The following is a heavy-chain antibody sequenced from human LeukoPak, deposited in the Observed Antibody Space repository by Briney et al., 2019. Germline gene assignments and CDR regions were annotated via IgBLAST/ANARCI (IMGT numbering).Heavy chain of an antibody. J-gene: IGHJ6*02. V-gene: IGHV1-46*01. D-gene: IGHD3-10*01. Sequence: ASVKVSCKASGYTFTSYYMHWVRQAPGQGLEWMGIINPSGGSTSYAQKFQGRVTMTRDTSTSTVYMELSSLRSEDTAVYYCARDLPTYYYGSGSYYPYYYYGMDVWGQGTTVTVSS. CDR1: GYTFTSYY. CDR2: INPSGGST. CDR3: ARDLPTYYYGSGSYYPYYYYGMDV.